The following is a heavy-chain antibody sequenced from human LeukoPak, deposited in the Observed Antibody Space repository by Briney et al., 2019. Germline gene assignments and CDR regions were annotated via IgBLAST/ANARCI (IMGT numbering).Heavy chain of an antibody. J-gene: IGHJ6*02. D-gene: IGHD3-10*01. V-gene: IGHV4-59*08. CDR3: ARGFPHYSYYTLEG. CDR1: GGSISSYY. Sequence: TSETLSLTCIVSGGSISSYYWSWIRQPPGKGLEWIGYIYYSGGTNYNPSLKSRITMSVDTSKKQFSLKLSSVTAADTAVYYCARGFPHYSYYTLEGWGQGTTVTVSS. CDR2: IYYSGGT.